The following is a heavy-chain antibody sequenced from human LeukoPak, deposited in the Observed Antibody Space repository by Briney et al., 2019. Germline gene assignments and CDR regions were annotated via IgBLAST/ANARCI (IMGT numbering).Heavy chain of an antibody. Sequence: SETLSLTCTVSGGSISSYYWSWIRQPPGKGPEWIGYIYYSGSTRYNPSLKSRVTISVDTSKNQISLKLGSVTAADTAVYYCARHDVAGATTDYFQHWGQGTLVTVS. CDR1: GGSISSYY. V-gene: IGHV4-59*08. D-gene: IGHD1-26*01. CDR3: ARHDVAGATTDYFQH. J-gene: IGHJ1*01. CDR2: IYYSGST.